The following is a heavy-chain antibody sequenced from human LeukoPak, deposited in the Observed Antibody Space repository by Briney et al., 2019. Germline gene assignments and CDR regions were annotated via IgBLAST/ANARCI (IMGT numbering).Heavy chain of an antibody. J-gene: IGHJ3*02. CDR1: GGSISSSNW. D-gene: IGHD3-10*01. V-gene: IGHV4-4*02. CDR2: IFYSGST. Sequence: SETLSLTCAVSGGSISSSNWWSWVRQPPGKGLEWIGNIFYSGSTYYSPSLRSRVTISLDTSRNQFSLKLSSVTAADTAVYYCAKSNGYGLVDIWGQGTMVTVSS. CDR3: AKSNGYGLVDI.